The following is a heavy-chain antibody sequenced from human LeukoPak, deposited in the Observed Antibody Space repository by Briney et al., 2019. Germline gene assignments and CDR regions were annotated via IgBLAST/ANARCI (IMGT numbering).Heavy chain of an antibody. J-gene: IGHJ6*03. CDR3: ARDEVGATTNYYYYMDV. D-gene: IGHD1-26*01. V-gene: IGHV1-69*05. Sequence: SVKVSCKASGGTFSSYAISWVRQAPGQGLEWMGGIIPIFGTANYAQKFQGRVTITTDESTSTAYMELSSLRSEDTAVYYSARDEVGATTNYYYYMDVWGKGTTVTVSS. CDR1: GGTFSSYA. CDR2: IIPIFGTA.